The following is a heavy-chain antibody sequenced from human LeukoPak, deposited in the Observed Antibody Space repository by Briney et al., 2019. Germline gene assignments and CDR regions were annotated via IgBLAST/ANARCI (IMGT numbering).Heavy chain of an antibody. CDR1: GGSISTYY. CDR3: ARDGRTYGMDV. V-gene: IGHV4-59*01. CDR2: IYYSGST. Sequence: SETLSLTCSVSGGSISTYYWSWIRQPPGKGLEWIAYIYYSGSTNYNPSLKSRVTISLDTPKNQFSLKLSSVAAADTAVYYCARDGRTYGMDVWGQGATVTVSS. J-gene: IGHJ6*02.